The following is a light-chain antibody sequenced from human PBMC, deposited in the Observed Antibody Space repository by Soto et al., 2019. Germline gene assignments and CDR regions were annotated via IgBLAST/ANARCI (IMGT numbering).Light chain of an antibody. CDR2: GAS. V-gene: IGKV1-27*01. CDR1: QDITNF. Sequence: DIQMIQSPSSLSASVGDRVTITCRASQDITNFVAWYQQKPGKVPKLLIYGASALRSGVPSRFSGSGSGTDFTLTISSLQPEDVATYFCQKYNSAPRTFGQGTKVEIK. J-gene: IGKJ1*01. CDR3: QKYNSAPRT.